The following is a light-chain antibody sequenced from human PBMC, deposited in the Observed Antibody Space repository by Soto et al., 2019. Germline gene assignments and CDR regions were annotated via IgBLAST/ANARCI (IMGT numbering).Light chain of an antibody. CDR2: AAS. J-gene: IGKJ5*01. V-gene: IGKV1-39*01. CDR1: QSITTY. Sequence: DIQMTQSPSSLSASVGDRVTITCRASQSITTYLNWFQQKPGTAPKVLICAASRLQSGVPSRFSGSGSGTDFTLTISSVQPEDVATYYCHQSYSIPLTFGQGTRLVIK. CDR3: HQSYSIPLT.